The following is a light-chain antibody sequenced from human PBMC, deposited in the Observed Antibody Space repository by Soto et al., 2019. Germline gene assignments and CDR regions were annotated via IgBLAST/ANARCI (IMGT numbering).Light chain of an antibody. CDR3: AAWDDSLNGRV. CDR2: EVT. V-gene: IGLV2-14*01. CDR1: SSDVGIYNY. Sequence: QSALTQPASVSGSPGQSIAISCTGSSSDVGIYNYVSWYQQHPGKVPKLIIYEVTNRPSGVSNRFSGSKSGNTASLTISGLQAEDEADYYCAAWDDSLNGRVFGGGTKLTVL. J-gene: IGLJ3*02.